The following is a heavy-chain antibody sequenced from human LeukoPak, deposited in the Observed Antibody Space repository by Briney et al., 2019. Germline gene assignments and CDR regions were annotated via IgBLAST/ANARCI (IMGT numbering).Heavy chain of an antibody. CDR3: SRENGAFSPFGY. Sequence: PSETLSLTCTVSGGSITTTNWWSWVRPFPGQGLQWIGEVSLEGVRNYNPSLTSRVTMSLYRAKNLLSLNLNSVTAADTAVYYCSRENGAFSPFGYWDQGILVTV. CDR1: GGSITTTNW. CDR2: VSLEGVR. V-gene: IGHV4-4*02. J-gene: IGHJ4*02. D-gene: IGHD2-8*01.